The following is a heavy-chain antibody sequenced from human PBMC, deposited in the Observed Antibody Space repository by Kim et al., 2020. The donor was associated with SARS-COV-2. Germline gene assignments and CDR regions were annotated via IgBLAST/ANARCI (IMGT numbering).Heavy chain of an antibody. V-gene: IGHV6-1*01. CDR3: ARQLLVAAAGFDY. J-gene: IGHJ4*02. Sequence: YAVSVKSRITINPDTSKNQFSLQLNSVTPEDTAVYYCARQLLVAAAGFDYWGQGTLVTVSS. D-gene: IGHD6-13*01.